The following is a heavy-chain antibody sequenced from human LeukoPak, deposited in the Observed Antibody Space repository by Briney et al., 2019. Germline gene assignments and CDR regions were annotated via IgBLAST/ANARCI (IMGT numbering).Heavy chain of an antibody. D-gene: IGHD2-2*03. Sequence: GGALRLSCAASGFXFYDYAIHWVRQAPGKGLEWVSLISGVGGSTHYADTVKGRYTISRDNIKQSLYMQMSGLRSEDTALYYCAKAGLGAWIFQMWGERTMVTLSS. CDR1: GFXFYDYA. CDR2: ISGVGGST. J-gene: IGHJ3*01. V-gene: IGHV3-43*02. CDR3: AKAGLGAWIFQM.